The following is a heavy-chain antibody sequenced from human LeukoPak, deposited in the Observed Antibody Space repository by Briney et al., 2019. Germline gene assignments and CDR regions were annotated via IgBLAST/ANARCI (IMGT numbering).Heavy chain of an antibody. V-gene: IGHV3-23*01. Sequence: GGSLRLSCAASGFPLSSYAMSWVRQGPGKGLEWVAATSSSDPGTYHADSVRGRFTISRDNSKNTLYLQMNSLRAEDTAVYYCAKLDTYYYDSSPFGYWGQGTLVTVSS. J-gene: IGHJ4*02. CDR2: TSSSDPGT. CDR3: AKLDTYYYDSSPFGY. CDR1: GFPLSSYA. D-gene: IGHD3-22*01.